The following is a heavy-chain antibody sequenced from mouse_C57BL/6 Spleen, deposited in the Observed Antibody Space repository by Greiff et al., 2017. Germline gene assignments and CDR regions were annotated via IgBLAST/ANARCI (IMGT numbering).Heavy chain of an antibody. CDR2: INPGSGGT. V-gene: IGHV1-54*01. CDR1: GYAFTNYL. CDR3: AREGTGTGFAY. D-gene: IGHD4-1*01. J-gene: IGHJ3*01. Sequence: VKLQESGAELVRPGTSVKVSCKASGYAFTNYLIEWVKQRPGQGLEWIGVINPGSGGTNYNEKFKGKATLTADKSSSTAYMQLSSLTSEDSAVYFCAREGTGTGFAYWGQGTLVTVSA.